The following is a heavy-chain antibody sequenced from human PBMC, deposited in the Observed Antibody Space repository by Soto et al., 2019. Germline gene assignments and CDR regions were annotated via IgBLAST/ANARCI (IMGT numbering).Heavy chain of an antibody. D-gene: IGHD5-12*01. CDR3: ATARVDIVANDAFDI. Sequence: PSQTLSLTCATSGDSVSSNSAAWNWIRQSPSRGLEWLGRTYYRSKWYNDYAVSVKSRITINPDTSKNQFSLQLNSVTPEDTAVYYCATARVDIVANDAFDIWGQGTMVTVSS. CDR1: GDSVSSNSAA. J-gene: IGHJ3*02. CDR2: TYYRSKWYN. V-gene: IGHV6-1*01.